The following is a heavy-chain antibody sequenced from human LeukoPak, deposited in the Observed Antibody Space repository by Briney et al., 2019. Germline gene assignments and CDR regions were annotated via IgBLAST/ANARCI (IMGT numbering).Heavy chain of an antibody. J-gene: IGHJ4*02. CDR2: ISGSGGST. V-gene: IGHV3-23*01. CDR1: GFTFSSYA. Sequence: HPGGSLRLSCAASGFTFSSYAMSWVRQAPGRGLEWVSAISGSGGSTHYADSEKGRFTISRDNSKNTLYLQMNSLRAEDTAVYYCAKDRAVRGVTHFDYWGQGTLVTVSS. D-gene: IGHD3-10*01. CDR3: AKDRAVRGVTHFDY.